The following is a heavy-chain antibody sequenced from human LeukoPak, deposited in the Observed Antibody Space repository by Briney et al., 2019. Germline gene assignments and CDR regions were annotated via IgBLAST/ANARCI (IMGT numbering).Heavy chain of an antibody. D-gene: IGHD3-3*01. V-gene: IGHV4-61*02. CDR1: GDSISSGNYY. J-gene: IGHJ5*02. Sequence: SETLSLTCTVSGDSISSGNYYWSWIRQPAGKGLEWIGRVYTRGGTNYNPSLKIPVTISLDTSNNQFSLELSSVTAADTAVYYCARDIWSGYFWFDPWGQGTLVTVSS. CDR2: VYTRGGT. CDR3: ARDIWSGYFWFDP.